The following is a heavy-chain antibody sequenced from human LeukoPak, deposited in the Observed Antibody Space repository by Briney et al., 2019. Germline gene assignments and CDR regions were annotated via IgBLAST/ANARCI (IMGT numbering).Heavy chain of an antibody. CDR2: IYHSGST. J-gene: IGHJ4*02. CDR1: GGSISSSNW. V-gene: IGHV4-4*02. D-gene: IGHD3-16*01. CDR3: ALSSYEVFGGVIGFDY. Sequence: SGTLSLTCAVSGGSISSSNWWSWVRQPPGKGLEWIGEIYHSGSTNYNPSLKSRVTISVDKSKNQFSLKLSSVTAADTAVHYCALSSYEVFGGVIGFDYWGQGTLVTVSS.